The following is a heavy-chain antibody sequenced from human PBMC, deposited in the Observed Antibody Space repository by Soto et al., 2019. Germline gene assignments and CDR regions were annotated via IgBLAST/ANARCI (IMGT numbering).Heavy chain of an antibody. CDR2: IYYSGST. J-gene: IGHJ2*01. D-gene: IGHD4-17*01. V-gene: IGHV4-31*03. CDR3: ARDRRFVTTVTTLIGPKKSNWYFDL. CDR1: GGSISSGGYY. Sequence: QVQLQESGPGLVKPSQTLSLTCSVSGGSISSGGYYWSWIRQHPGKGLEWIGYIYYSGSTYYNPSLKSRFTISVDTSKNQFSLKLSSVTAADTAVYYCARDRRFVTTVTTLIGPKKSNWYFDLWGRGTLVTVSS.